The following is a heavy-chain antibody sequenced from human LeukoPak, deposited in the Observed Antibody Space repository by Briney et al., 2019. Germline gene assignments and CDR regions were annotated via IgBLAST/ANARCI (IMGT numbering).Heavy chain of an antibody. CDR3: ARRYCSGGSCYHRWFDP. CDR1: GYTFTSYD. D-gene: IGHD2-15*01. CDR2: MNPNSGNT. J-gene: IGHJ5*02. Sequence: ASVKVSCKASGYTFTSYDINWVRQASGQGLEWMGWMNPNSGNTGSAQKFQGRVTMTRDTSISTAYMELSSLRSEDTAVYYCARRYCSGGSCYHRWFDPWGQGTLVTVSS. V-gene: IGHV1-8*01.